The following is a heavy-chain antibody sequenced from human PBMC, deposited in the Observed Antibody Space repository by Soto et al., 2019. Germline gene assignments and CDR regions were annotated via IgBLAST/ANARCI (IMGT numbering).Heavy chain of an antibody. CDR3: AREDLAYCGGDCYYYYSGMEV. J-gene: IGHJ6*02. Sequence: LVKVCCKATGVTCSSFAISWVRQAPGQGLEWMGGIIPIFGTANYAQKFQGRVTITADESTGTAYMELSSLRSEDTAVYYCAREDLAYCGGDCYYYYSGMEVWGQGTTVTVSS. CDR1: GVTCSSFA. V-gene: IGHV1-69*13. D-gene: IGHD2-21*02. CDR2: IIPIFGTA.